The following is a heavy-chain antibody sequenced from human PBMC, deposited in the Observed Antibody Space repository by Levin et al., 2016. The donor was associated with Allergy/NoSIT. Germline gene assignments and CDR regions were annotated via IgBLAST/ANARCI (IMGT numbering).Heavy chain of an antibody. Sequence: WIRQPPGKGLEWVAVISYDGSNKYYADSVKGRFTISRDNSKNTLYLQMNSLRAEDTAVYYCAKDRLITIFGVVTYYFDYWGQGTLVTVSS. V-gene: IGHV3-30*18. D-gene: IGHD3-3*01. CDR2: ISYDGSNK. J-gene: IGHJ4*02. CDR3: AKDRLITIFGVVTYYFDY.